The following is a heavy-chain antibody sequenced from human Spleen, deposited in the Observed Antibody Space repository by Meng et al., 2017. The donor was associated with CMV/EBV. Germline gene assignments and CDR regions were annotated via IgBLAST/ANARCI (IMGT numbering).Heavy chain of an antibody. D-gene: IGHD3-10*01. CDR2: FSYSGSA. J-gene: IGHJ3*02. Sequence: GSLRLSCTVSGGSISSTHSHWGWIRQPPGKGLEWVGFFSYSGSAYYNPSLKSRVTISVDTSKNQYSLKLRSVTAADTAVYYCARHRENYYLDIWGQGTMVTVSS. CDR3: ARHRENYYLDI. V-gene: IGHV4-39*07. CDR1: GGSISSTHSH.